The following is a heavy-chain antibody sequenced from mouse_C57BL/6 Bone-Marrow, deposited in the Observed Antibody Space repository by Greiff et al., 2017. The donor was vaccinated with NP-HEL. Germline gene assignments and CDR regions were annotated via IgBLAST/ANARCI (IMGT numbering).Heavy chain of an antibody. CDR2: ISDGGSYT. D-gene: IGHD1-1*01. CDR3: AKYGSSFYYFDY. J-gene: IGHJ2*01. Sequence: EVMLVESGGGLVKPGGSLKLSCAASGFTFSSYAMSWVRQTPEKRLEWVATISDGGSYTYYPDNVKGRFTISRDNAKNNLYLQMSHLKSEDTAMYYCAKYGSSFYYFDYWGQGTTLTVSS. V-gene: IGHV5-4*03. CDR1: GFTFSSYA.